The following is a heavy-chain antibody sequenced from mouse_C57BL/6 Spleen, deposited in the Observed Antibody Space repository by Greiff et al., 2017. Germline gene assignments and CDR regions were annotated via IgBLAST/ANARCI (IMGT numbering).Heavy chain of an antibody. CDR1: GYTFTSYW. D-gene: IGHD3-1*01. Sequence: QVQLQQPGAELVMPGASVKLSCKASGYTFTSYWMHWVKQRPGQGLEWIGEIDPSDSYTNYNQKFKGKSILTVDKTSSTSYMQLSSLTSEDSAVYYCARMGYSGAMDYWGQGTSVTVSS. V-gene: IGHV1-69*01. CDR2: IDPSDSYT. CDR3: ARMGYSGAMDY. J-gene: IGHJ4*01.